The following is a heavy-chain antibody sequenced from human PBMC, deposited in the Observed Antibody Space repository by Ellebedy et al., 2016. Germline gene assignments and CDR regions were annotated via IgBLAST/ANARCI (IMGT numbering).Heavy chain of an antibody. J-gene: IGHJ6*02. Sequence: GGSLRLSXAASGFTFSGFEIQWVRPASGKGLEWVGRIRSKADGYATAHAAPVKGRFTVSRDDSKNTAYLQMNSLKTEDSAVYYCTRYFFVSRSQDYGMDVWGQGTTVTVSS. CDR1: GFTFSGFE. D-gene: IGHD3-10*01. CDR3: TRYFFVSRSQDYGMDV. V-gene: IGHV3-73*01. CDR2: IRSKADGYAT.